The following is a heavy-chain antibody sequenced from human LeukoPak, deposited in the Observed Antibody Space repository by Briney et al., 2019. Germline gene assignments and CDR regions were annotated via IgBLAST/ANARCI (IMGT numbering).Heavy chain of an antibody. CDR3: ARGPYSSSWPMINYYYYYMDV. CDR1: GYTFTSYG. V-gene: IGHV1-8*02. CDR2: MNPNSGNT. D-gene: IGHD6-13*01. J-gene: IGHJ6*03. Sequence: GASVKVSCKASGYTFTSYGISWVRQAPGQGLEWMGWMNPNSGNTGYAQKFQGRVTMTRSTSISTAYMELSSLRSEDTAVYYCARGPYSSSWPMINYYYYYMDVWGKGTTVTVSS.